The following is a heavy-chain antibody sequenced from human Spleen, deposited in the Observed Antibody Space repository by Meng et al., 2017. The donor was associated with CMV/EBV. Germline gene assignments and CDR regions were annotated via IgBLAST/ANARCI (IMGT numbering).Heavy chain of an antibody. CDR1: GFTFSSYI. CDR2: ISSSSSYI. J-gene: IGHJ3*02. CDR3: ARVGYSYGVDI. D-gene: IGHD5-18*01. V-gene: IGHV3-21*01. Sequence: GESLKISCAASGFTFSSYIMNWVRQAPGKGLEWVSTISSSSSYIYYADSVKGRFTISRDNAKNSLYLQMNSLRAEDTAVYYCARVGYSYGVDIWGQGTMVTVSS.